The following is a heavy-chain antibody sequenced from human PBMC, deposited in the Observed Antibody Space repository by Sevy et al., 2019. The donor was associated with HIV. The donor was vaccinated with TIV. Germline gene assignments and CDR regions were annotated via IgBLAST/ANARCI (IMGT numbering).Heavy chain of an antibody. CDR1: GGSITNNNYY. CDR2: INYSGST. J-gene: IGHJ4*02. Sequence: SETLSLTCTVSGGSITNNNYYWGWIHQSPGKGLEWIGTINYSGSTDYNPSLKSRVTVSVDTSKNQISLRLSSVTAADTAVYYCARHSLFTIFGVVIDPKMYYFDYWGQGTLVTVSS. D-gene: IGHD3-3*01. V-gene: IGHV4-39*01. CDR3: ARHSLFTIFGVVIDPKMYYFDY.